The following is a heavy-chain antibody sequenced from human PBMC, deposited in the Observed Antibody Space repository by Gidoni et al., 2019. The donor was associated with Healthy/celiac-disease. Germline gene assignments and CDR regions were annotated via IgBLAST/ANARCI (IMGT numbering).Heavy chain of an antibody. Sequence: QLQLQQWGAGLLKPSVSLSLICPVCGWSFSGNYWSWLRQPSGKGLGWSGEINHSGSTNYHPTLKSRVTISVDTSKSQFSLKLSSVTAADTAVYYCARGYYEFWSGYYPFDYWGQGTLVTVSS. J-gene: IGHJ4*02. CDR1: GWSFSGNY. CDR3: ARGYYEFWSGYYPFDY. D-gene: IGHD3-3*01. V-gene: IGHV4-34*01. CDR2: INHSGST.